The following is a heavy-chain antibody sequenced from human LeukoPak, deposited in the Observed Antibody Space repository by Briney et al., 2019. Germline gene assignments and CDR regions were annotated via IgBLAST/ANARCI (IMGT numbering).Heavy chain of an antibody. CDR3: ARATPSPDY. Sequence: GGSLRLSCAASGFTFSSYAMHWVSQAPGKGLEWVAVISYDGSNKYYADSVKGRFTISRDNSKNTLYLQMNSLRAEDTAVYYCARATPSPDYWGQGTLVTVSS. CDR2: ISYDGSNK. CDR1: GFTFSSYA. V-gene: IGHV3-30*04. D-gene: IGHD4-23*01. J-gene: IGHJ4*02.